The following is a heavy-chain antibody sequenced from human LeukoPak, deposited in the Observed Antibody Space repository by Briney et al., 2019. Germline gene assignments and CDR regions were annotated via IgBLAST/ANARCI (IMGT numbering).Heavy chain of an antibody. V-gene: IGHV1-2*02. Sequence: GASVKVSCKASGYTFTDYHVHWVRQAPGQGLEWLGWINPKSGGTNYAQRFKGRITMTRDTSISTAYMELSRLRSDDTAVYFCATATQTPIEYYFDYWGQGTLVTVSS. CDR3: ATATQTPIEYYFDY. CDR1: GYTFTDYH. J-gene: IGHJ4*02. CDR2: INPKSGGT. D-gene: IGHD3-16*02.